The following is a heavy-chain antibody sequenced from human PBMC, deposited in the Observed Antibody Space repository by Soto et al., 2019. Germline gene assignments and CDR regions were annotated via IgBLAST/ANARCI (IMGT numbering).Heavy chain of an antibody. CDR3: ARSGHTFGGVV. D-gene: IGHD3-16*01. CDR2: VYYTGNT. J-gene: IGHJ4*02. Sequence: SETLSLTCTVSGASMSNYYGSWIRQPPGKGLEHIGYVYYTGNTNYNPSLKSRVTISVDTSNNQFSLKLTSVTTADTAIDYCARSGHTFGGVVWGRGILVTVSS. V-gene: IGHV4-59*01. CDR1: GASMSNYY.